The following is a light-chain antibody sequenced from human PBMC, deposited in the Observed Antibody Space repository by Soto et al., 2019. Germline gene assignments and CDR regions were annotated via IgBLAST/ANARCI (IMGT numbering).Light chain of an antibody. J-gene: IGLJ1*01. CDR3: SSYTSRRTP. CDR1: SSDVCSYNY. Sequence: QSVLTQPASVSWSPGQSITISCTGTSSDVCSYNYVSWYQQHPGKAPKLMIYEVSDRPSGISSRFSGSKSGNTASLTISGLQTEDEADYYCSSYTSRRTPFGTGTKVTVL. CDR2: EVS. V-gene: IGLV2-14*01.